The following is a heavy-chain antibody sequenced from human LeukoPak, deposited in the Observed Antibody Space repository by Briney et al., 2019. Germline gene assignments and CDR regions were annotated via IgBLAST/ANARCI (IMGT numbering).Heavy chain of an antibody. D-gene: IGHD5-18*01. Sequence: ASVKVSCKASGYTFTGYYMHWVRQAPGQGLEWMGRINPNSGGTNYAQKFQGRVTMTRDTSISTAYMELSRLRSDDTAVYYCARDWGYSYGPLIYYGMDVWGQGTTVTVSS. CDR2: INPNSGGT. J-gene: IGHJ6*02. V-gene: IGHV1-2*06. CDR1: GYTFTGYY. CDR3: ARDWGYSYGPLIYYGMDV.